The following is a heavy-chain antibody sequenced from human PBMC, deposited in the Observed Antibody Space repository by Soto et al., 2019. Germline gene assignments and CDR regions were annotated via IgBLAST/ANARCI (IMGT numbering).Heavy chain of an antibody. J-gene: IGHJ4*02. D-gene: IGHD4-17*01. Sequence: QVQLVESGGGVVQPGRSLRLSCAASGFTFSIYAMHWVRQAPGKGLEWVAVISYDVNNKNYADSVKGRFTISRDNSENTLYLQMDIRRAEDTAVYYCARDSKGGDSYPYYFDSWGQGTLVTVSS. V-gene: IGHV3-30*14. CDR2: ISYDVNNK. CDR3: ARDSKGGDSYPYYFDS. CDR1: GFTFSIYA.